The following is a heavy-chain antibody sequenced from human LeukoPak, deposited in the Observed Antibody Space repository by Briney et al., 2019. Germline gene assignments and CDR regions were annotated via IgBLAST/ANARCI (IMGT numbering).Heavy chain of an antibody. Sequence: SGGSLRLSCAASGFTFNTYTMNWVRQAPGKGLEWVSYISGSSGIIDYADSVRGRFTISRDNSKNTLYLQMNSLRAEDTAVYYCARDDYGSEKHFDYWGQGTLVTVSS. CDR2: ISGSSGII. D-gene: IGHD3-10*01. V-gene: IGHV3-48*01. J-gene: IGHJ4*02. CDR1: GFTFNTYT. CDR3: ARDDYGSEKHFDY.